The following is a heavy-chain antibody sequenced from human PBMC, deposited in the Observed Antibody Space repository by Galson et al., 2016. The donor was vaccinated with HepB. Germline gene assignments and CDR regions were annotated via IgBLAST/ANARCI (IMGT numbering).Heavy chain of an antibody. D-gene: IGHD4-11*01. J-gene: IGHJ4*02. CDR1: GFIFNTYY. CDR3: ARGDYSLYSLDY. CDR2: ISGRSKAT. Sequence: SLRLSCAASGFIFNTYYMNWVRQAPGKGLGWVSYISGRSKATQYADSVKGRFTISRDNAKNSVYLQMDSLRDDDTAVYYCARGDYSLYSLDYWGQGTLVTVSS. V-gene: IGHV3-48*02.